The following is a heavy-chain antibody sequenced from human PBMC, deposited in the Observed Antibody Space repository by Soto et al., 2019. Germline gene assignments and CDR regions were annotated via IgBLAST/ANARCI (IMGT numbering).Heavy chain of an antibody. J-gene: IGHJ5*02. CDR1: GYTFTSYY. D-gene: IGHD2-2*01. CDR2: INPSGGST. V-gene: IGHV1-46*03. CDR3: ARGVVPAVPYEIWFDP. Sequence: QVRLVQSGAEVKKPGASVKVSCKASGYTFTSYYMHWVRQAPGQGLEWMGIINPSGGSTSYAQKFQGRVTMTRDTSTSTVYMELSSLRSEDTAVYYCARGVVPAVPYEIWFDPWGQGTLVTVSS.